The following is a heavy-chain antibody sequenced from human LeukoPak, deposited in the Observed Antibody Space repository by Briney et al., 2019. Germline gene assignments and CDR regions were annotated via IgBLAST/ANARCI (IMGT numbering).Heavy chain of an antibody. CDR2: IYYSGST. J-gene: IGHJ4*02. Sequence: SETLSLTCTVSGGSISSSSYYWGWIRQPPGKGLEWIGSIYYSGSTYYNPSLKSRVTISVDTSKNQFSLKLSSVTAADTAVYYCARSITIFSGGLGYWGQGTLVTVSS. V-gene: IGHV4-39*01. CDR1: GGSISSSSYY. CDR3: ARSITIFSGGLGY. D-gene: IGHD3-9*01.